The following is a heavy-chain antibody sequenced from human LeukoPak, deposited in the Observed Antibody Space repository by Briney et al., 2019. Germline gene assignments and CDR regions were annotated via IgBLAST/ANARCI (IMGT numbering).Heavy chain of an antibody. CDR2: VYYSGST. Sequence: SETLSLTCSVSGGSISPYYWSWIRQPPGKGLEWIGYVYYSGSTYYYPSLKSRLTISVDTSKNQFSLKLSSVTAADTAVYYCARQIGYSGYDIIVGATMSVFDYWGQGTLVTVSS. V-gene: IGHV4-59*08. J-gene: IGHJ4*02. CDR1: GGSISPYY. D-gene: IGHD5-12*01. CDR3: ARQIGYSGYDIIVGATMSVFDY.